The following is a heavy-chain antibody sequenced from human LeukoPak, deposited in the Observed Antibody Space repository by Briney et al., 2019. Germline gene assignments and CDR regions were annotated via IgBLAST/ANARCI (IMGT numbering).Heavy chain of an antibody. CDR3: TRVAMRGAMVRGVIIEFDY. Sequence: GGSLRLSCTASGFTFGDYAMSWVRQAPGKGLEWVGFIRSKAYGGTTEYAASVKGRFTISRDDSKSIAYLQMNSLKTEDTAVYYCTRVAMRGAMVRGVIIEFDYWGQGTLVTVSS. CDR1: GFTFGDYA. V-gene: IGHV3-49*04. D-gene: IGHD3-10*01. CDR2: IRSKAYGGTT. J-gene: IGHJ4*02.